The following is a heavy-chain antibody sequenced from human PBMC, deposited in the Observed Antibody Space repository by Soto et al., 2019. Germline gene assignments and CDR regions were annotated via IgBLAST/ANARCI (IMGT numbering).Heavy chain of an antibody. J-gene: IGHJ4*02. D-gene: IGHD4-17*01. CDR3: ARGGTVTTRWGLFDY. Sequence: EVELVESGGGLVQPGGSLRLSCAASGSTFSSFWMHWVRQTPGKGPVWVSRISTDGSSTGYADSVKGRFTISRDSAKNTLYLQMDSLRAEDTAIYYCARGGTVTTRWGLFDYLGQGTLVTVSS. V-gene: IGHV3-74*01. CDR1: GSTFSSFW. CDR2: ISTDGSST.